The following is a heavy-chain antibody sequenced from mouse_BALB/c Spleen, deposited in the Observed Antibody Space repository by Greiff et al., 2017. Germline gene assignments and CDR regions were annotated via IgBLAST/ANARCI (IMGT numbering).Heavy chain of an antibody. CDR1: GFTFSSYT. CDR2: ISSGGSYT. D-gene: IGHD1-1*01. V-gene: IGHV5-6-4*01. Sequence: EVQLVESGGGLVKPGGSLKLSCAASGFTFSSYTMSWVRQTPEKRLEWVATISSGGSYTYYPDSVKGRFTISRDNAKNTLYLQMSSLKSEDTAMYYCTRGGYGSSYWYFDVWGAGTTVTVSS. CDR3: TRGGYGSSYWYFDV. J-gene: IGHJ1*01.